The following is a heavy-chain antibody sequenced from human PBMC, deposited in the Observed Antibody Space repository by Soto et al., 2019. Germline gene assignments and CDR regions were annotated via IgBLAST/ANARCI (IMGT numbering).Heavy chain of an antibody. V-gene: IGHV4-59*01. CDR1: GGSISSYY. CDR2: IYYSGST. J-gene: IGHJ4*02. D-gene: IGHD4-17*01. CDR3: ARVVGSWIYGDYPEYFDY. Sequence: SETLSLTCTVSGGSISSYYWSWIRQPPGKGLEWIGYIYYSGSTNYNPSLKSRVTISVDTSKNQFSLKLSSVTAADTAVYYCARVVGSWIYGDYPEYFDYWAQGTLDTGSS.